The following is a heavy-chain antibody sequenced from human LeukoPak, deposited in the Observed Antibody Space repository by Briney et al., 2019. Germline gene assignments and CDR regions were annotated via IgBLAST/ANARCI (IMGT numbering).Heavy chain of an antibody. CDR3: AKGVVPAAMPAPPRFDP. CDR1: GFPFSSYW. J-gene: IGHJ5*02. V-gene: IGHV3-74*01. D-gene: IGHD2-2*01. Sequence: GGSLILSCAASGFPFSSYWMHWVRQAPGKGLVWVSRINSDGSSTSYADSVKGRFTISRDNSKNTLYLQMNSLRAEDTAVYYCAKGVVPAAMPAPPRFDPWGQGTLVTVSS. CDR2: INSDGSST.